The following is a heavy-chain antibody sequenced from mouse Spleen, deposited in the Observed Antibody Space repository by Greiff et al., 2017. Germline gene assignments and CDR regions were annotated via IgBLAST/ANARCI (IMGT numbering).Heavy chain of an antibody. J-gene: IGHJ4*01. CDR3: ARGGNYYGNYEGCAMDY. V-gene: IGHV1-19*01. Sequence: EVQLVESGPVLVKPGASVKMSCKASGYTFTDYYMNWVKQSHGKSLEWIGVINPYNGGTSYNQKFKGKATLTVDKSSSTAYMELNSLTSEDSAVYYCARGGNYYGNYEGCAMDYWGQGTSVTVSS. CDR1: GYTFTDYY. D-gene: IGHD2-1*01. CDR2: INPYNGGT.